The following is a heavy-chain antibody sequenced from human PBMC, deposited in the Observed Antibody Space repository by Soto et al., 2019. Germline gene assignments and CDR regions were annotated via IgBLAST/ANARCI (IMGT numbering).Heavy chain of an antibody. D-gene: IGHD2-15*01. V-gene: IGHV1-69*06. CDR3: ARDGKRYCSGGSCYSAYNWFDP. J-gene: IGHJ5*02. CDR2: IIPIVGTA. Sequence: QVQLVQSGAEVKKPGSSVKVSCKASGGTFSSYAISWVRQAPGQGREWMGGIIPIVGTANYAQKFQGRVTITADKSTSTAYMELSSLRSEDTAVYYCARDGKRYCSGGSCYSAYNWFDPWGQGTLVTVSS. CDR1: GGTFSSYA.